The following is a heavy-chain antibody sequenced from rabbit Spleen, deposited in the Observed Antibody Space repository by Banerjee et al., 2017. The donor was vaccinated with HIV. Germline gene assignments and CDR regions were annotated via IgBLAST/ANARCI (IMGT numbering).Heavy chain of an antibody. CDR2: IAGSSSGFT. J-gene: IGHJ4*01. D-gene: IGHD1-1*01. Sequence: QSLEESGGGLVQPEGSLALTCKASGFSFSSSDYICWVRQAPGKGLEWISCIAGSSSGFTYSATWAKGRFTISKTSSTTVTLQMTGLTAADTATYFCARDLPGVIGWNFNLWGQGTLVTVS. CDR1: GFSFSSSDY. V-gene: IGHV1S40*01. CDR3: ARDLPGVIGWNFNL.